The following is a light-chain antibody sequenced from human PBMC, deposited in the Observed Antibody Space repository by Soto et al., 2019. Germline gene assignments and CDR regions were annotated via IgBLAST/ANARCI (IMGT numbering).Light chain of an antibody. V-gene: IGLV2-14*01. CDR1: SSDVGGYNY. J-gene: IGLJ1*01. CDR2: DVS. CDR3: SSYTTSNTRQIV. Sequence: SVLTQPASVSGSPGQSITISCPRTSSDVGGYNYVSWYQQHPGKAPKFMIYDVSNRPSGASNRFSGSKSGSTASLTISGLQAEDEADYYCSSYTTSNTRQIVFGTGTKATVL.